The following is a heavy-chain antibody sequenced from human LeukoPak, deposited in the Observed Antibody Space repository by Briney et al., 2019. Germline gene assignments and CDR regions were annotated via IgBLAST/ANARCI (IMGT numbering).Heavy chain of an antibody. CDR2: ITGDGSDI. V-gene: IGHV3-74*01. Sequence: PGGSLTLSCEASGFTLNKYWMHWVRQAPGKGLVWVSRITGDGSDIAYADSVKGRFTVSRDDAKNTLFLQMTSLRVEDTAIYYCARDAYTTTSNWLDPWGQGTLVTVSS. J-gene: IGHJ5*02. D-gene: IGHD4-17*01. CDR3: ARDAYTTTSNWLDP. CDR1: GFTLNKYW.